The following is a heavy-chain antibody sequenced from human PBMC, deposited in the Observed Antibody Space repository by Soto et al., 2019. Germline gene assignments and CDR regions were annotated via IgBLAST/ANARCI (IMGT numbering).Heavy chain of an antibody. D-gene: IGHD1-26*01. Sequence: PGMSLKLSFAASGFTFSSDSMNWFRQAPGKGLEWVSSISSSSSYIYYADSVKGRFTISRDNAKNSLYLQMNSLRAEDTAVYYLARNPTAVRALFVYCGEGIKETVSS. J-gene: IGHJ4*02. CDR1: GFTFSSDS. CDR2: ISSSSSYI. V-gene: IGHV3-21*04. CDR3: ARNPTAVRALFVY.